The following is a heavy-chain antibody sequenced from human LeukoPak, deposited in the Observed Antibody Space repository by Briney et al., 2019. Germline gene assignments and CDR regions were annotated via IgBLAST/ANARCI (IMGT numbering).Heavy chain of an antibody. CDR3: ARIYGDYGIQWGWFDP. CDR2: ISSSGSTI. Sequence: GGSLRLSCAASGFTFSDYYMSWIRQAPGKGLEWVSYISSSGSTIYYADSVKGRFTISRDNAKNSLYLQMNSPRAEDTAVYYCARIYGDYGIQWGWFDPWGQGTLVTVSS. V-gene: IGHV3-11*01. J-gene: IGHJ5*02. D-gene: IGHD4-17*01. CDR1: GFTFSDYY.